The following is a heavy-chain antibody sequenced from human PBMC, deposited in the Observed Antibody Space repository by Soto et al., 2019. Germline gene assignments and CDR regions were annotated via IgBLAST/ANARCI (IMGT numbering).Heavy chain of an antibody. CDR1: GFTFSNAW. D-gene: IGHD2-15*01. V-gene: IGHV3-15*01. J-gene: IGHJ6*02. Sequence: GGSMRLSCAASGFTFSNAWMSWVRQAPGKGLEWVGRIKSKTDGGTTDYAAPVKGRFTISRDDSKNTLYLQMNSLKTEDTAVYYCTTDHGYCSGGSCQYYYYGMDVWGQGTTVTVSS. CDR3: TTDHGYCSGGSCQYYYYGMDV. CDR2: IKSKTDGGTT.